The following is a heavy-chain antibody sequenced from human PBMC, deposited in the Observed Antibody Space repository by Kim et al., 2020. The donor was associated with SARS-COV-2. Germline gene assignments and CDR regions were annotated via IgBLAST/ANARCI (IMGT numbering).Heavy chain of an antibody. Sequence: ASVKVSCKASGYTFTSYAMHWVRQAPGQRLEWMGWINAGNGNTKYSQKFQGRVTITRDTSANTAYMELSSLRSEDTAVYYCARGEKQQLVGWFDPWGQGTLVTVSS. V-gene: IGHV1-3*01. J-gene: IGHJ5*02. CDR3: ARGEKQQLVGWFDP. CDR2: INAGNGNT. CDR1: GYTFTSYA. D-gene: IGHD6-13*01.